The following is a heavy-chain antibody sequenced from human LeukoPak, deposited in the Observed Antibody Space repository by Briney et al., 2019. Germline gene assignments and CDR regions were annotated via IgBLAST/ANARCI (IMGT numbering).Heavy chain of an antibody. CDR3: ARGGYCSSTSCYSWFDP. D-gene: IGHD2-2*02. J-gene: IGHJ5*02. CDR2: TYYRSKWYN. CDR1: GDSVSSNSAA. Sequence: SQTLSLTCAISGDSVSSNSAAWNWIRQSPSRGLEWLGRTYYRSKWYNDYAASVKSRITINADTSKSQFSLQLNSVTPEDTAVYYCARGGYCSSTSCYSWFDPWGQGTLVTVSS. V-gene: IGHV6-1*01.